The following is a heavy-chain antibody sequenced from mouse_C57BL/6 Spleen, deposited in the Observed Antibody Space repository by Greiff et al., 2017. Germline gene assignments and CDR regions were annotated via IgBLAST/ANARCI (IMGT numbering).Heavy chain of an antibody. V-gene: IGHV1-61*01. Sequence: QVQLQQPGAELVRPGSSVKLSCKASGYTFTSYWMDWVKQRPGQGLEWIGNIYPSDSETHYNQKFKDKATLTVDKSSSTAYMQLSSLTSEDSAVYYCAREHYGNFLDYWGQGTTLTVSS. CDR3: AREHYGNFLDY. D-gene: IGHD2-1*01. J-gene: IGHJ2*01. CDR1: GYTFTSYW. CDR2: IYPSDSET.